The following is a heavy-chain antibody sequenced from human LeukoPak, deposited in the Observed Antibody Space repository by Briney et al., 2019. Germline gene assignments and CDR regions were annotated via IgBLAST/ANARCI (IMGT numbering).Heavy chain of an antibody. J-gene: IGHJ4*02. Sequence: GGSLRLSCAASGFTFSSYDMHWVRQATGKGLEWVSAIGAAGDTYYPGSVKGRFTISREIAKNSLYLQVNSLRAGDTAVYYCVRQTTRTDRSYFDYWGQGTLVTVSS. D-gene: IGHD1/OR15-1a*01. CDR2: IGAAGDT. V-gene: IGHV3-13*01. CDR3: VRQTTRTDRSYFDY. CDR1: GFTFSSYD.